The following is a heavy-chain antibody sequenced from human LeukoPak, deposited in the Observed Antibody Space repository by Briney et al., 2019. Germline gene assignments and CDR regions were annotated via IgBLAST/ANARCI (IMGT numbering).Heavy chain of an antibody. Sequence: PSETLSLTCTVSGGSISSYYWSWIRQPPGKGLEWIGYIYYGGSTNYNPSLKSRVTISVDTSKNQFSLKLSSVTAADTAVYYCARVIWFGEPRNWFDPWGQGTLVTVSS. CDR1: GGSISSYY. CDR2: IYYGGST. D-gene: IGHD3-10*01. CDR3: ARVIWFGEPRNWFDP. V-gene: IGHV4-59*08. J-gene: IGHJ5*02.